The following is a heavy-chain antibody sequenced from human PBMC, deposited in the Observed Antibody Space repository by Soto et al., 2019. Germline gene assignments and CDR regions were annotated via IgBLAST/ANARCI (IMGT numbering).Heavy chain of an antibody. D-gene: IGHD2-8*01. V-gene: IGHV4-59*01. CDR2: IYYSGGT. Sequence: SETLSLTCSVSGGSIGSYYWSWIRQPPGKGLERIGYIYYSGGTNNNPSLRSRVTISIDTSKNQFSLKLSSVTAADTAVYYCARGSPTLGYCSNGVCTYFDSWGQGTLVTVSS. CDR3: ARGSPTLGYCSNGVCTYFDS. CDR1: GGSIGSYY. J-gene: IGHJ4*02.